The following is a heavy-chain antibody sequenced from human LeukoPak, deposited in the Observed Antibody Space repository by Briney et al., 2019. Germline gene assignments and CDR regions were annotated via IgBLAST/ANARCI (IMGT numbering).Heavy chain of an antibody. CDR1: GFPFRSYE. D-gene: IGHD3-10*01. J-gene: IGHJ4*02. CDR3: ARINSGSSLD. V-gene: IGHV3-48*03. CDR2: ISSTASTT. Sequence: GGSLRLSCAASGFPFRSYEMNWVRQAPGKGPEWVSYISSTASTTYYADSVKGRFTISRDNVENSLYLQMNSLRAEDTAVYFCARINSGSSLDWGQGILVTVSS.